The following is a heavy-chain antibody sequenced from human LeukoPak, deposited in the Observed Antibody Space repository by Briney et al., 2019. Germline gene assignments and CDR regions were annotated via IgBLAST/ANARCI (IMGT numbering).Heavy chain of an antibody. V-gene: IGHV3-23*01. D-gene: IGHD1-1*01. CDR1: GFTFSSNG. Sequence: PGGTLRLSCAASGFTFSSNGMSWVRQTPGKGLEWVSALSGSGGSTYYADSVKGRFTISRDNSKNTLYLQMNSLRAEDTAVYYGAKGPTWNPEGMDYWGQGTLVTVSS. J-gene: IGHJ4*02. CDR3: AKGPTWNPEGMDY. CDR2: LSGSGGST.